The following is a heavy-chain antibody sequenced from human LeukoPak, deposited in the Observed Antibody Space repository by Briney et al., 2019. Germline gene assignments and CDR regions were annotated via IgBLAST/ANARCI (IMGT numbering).Heavy chain of an antibody. CDR3: ARDHLAYYDSSGYCPFDY. CDR1: GGTFSSYA. D-gene: IGHD3-22*01. Sequence: SVEVSCKASGGTFSSYAISWVRQAPGQGLEWMGGIIPIFGTANYAQKFQGRVTITADESTSTAYMELSSLRSEDTAVYYCARDHLAYYDSSGYCPFDYWGQGTLVTVSS. CDR2: IIPIFGTA. V-gene: IGHV1-69*13. J-gene: IGHJ4*02.